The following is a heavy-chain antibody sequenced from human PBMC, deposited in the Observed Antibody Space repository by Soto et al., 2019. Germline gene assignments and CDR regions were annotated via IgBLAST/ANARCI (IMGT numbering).Heavy chain of an antibody. J-gene: IGHJ5*01. CDR2: IIPLFGTT. V-gene: IGHV1-69*13. CDR3: ARGVNHASSWYYWFYT. Sequence: ASVKVSCKASGGTFTTYSISWVRQAPGQGLEWMGGIIPLFGTTNYAQKFKGRVTITADESTSTAYMELSSLRAEDAAVYYCARGVNHASSWYYWFYTWGHGSLVTGSA. D-gene: IGHD6-13*01. CDR1: GGTFTTYS.